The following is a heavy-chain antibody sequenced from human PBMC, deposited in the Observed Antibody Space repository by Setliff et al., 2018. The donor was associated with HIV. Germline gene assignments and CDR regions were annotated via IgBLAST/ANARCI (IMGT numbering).Heavy chain of an antibody. CDR2: IYYSGRT. V-gene: IGHV4-59*01. Sequence: SETLSLTCTVSGDSLSGYYWNWIRQPPGKGLEWIGYIYYSGRTDYNPSFRRRVSISLDTSENQFSLKLNSVTAADSAIYYCARGWELLPYWALNVWGKGTTVTV. J-gene: IGHJ6*03. D-gene: IGHD2-15*01. CDR3: ARGWELLPYWALNV. CDR1: GDSLSGYY.